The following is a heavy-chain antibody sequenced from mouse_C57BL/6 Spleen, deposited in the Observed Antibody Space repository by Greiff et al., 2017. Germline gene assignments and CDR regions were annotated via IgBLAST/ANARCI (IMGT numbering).Heavy chain of an antibody. Sequence: EVQLKESGPELVKPGASVKIPCKASGYTFTDYNMDWVKQSHGKSLEWIGDINPNNGGTIYNQKFKGKATLTVDKSSSTAYMELRSLTSEDTAVYDGARQGSDKAWCAYWGQGTMVTVSS. CDR2: INPNNGGT. D-gene: IGHD2-13*01. CDR3: ARQGSDKAWCAY. CDR1: GYTFTDYN. V-gene: IGHV1-18*01. J-gene: IGHJ3*01.